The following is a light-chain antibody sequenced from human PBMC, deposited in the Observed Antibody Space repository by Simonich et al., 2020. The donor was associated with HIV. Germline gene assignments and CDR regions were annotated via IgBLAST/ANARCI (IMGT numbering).Light chain of an antibody. V-gene: IGLV1-40*01. CDR3: QSYDYSLSGWV. CDR1: SSNIGADYD. J-gene: IGLJ3*02. CDR2: GNS. Sequence: QSVLTQPPSGSGAPGQRVTISCTGSSSNIGADYDVHWYQQLPGTAPKLLIHGNSNRPSGVPDRFSDSKSGTSASLAITGLQAEDEADYYCQSYDYSLSGWVFGGGTKLTVL.